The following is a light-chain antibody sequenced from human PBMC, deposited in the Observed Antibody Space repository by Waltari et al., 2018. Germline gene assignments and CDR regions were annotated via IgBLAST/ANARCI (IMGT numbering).Light chain of an antibody. CDR2: SST. V-gene: IGLV1-40*01. Sequence: QSVLTQPPSVSGAPGQGVTISCAGNSSNIGAPYDVQWYRHLPGTAPKLLIYSSTNRPSGVPDRFSGSKSDTSASLAITGLQAEDEADYYCQTYDYSLSGWVFGGGTKLTVL. CDR3: QTYDYSLSGWV. CDR1: SSNIGAPYD. J-gene: IGLJ3*02.